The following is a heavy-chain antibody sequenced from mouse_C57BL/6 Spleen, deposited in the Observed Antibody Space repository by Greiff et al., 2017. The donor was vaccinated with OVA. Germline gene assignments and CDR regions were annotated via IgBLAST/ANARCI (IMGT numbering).Heavy chain of an antibody. V-gene: IGHV1-55*01. CDR3: AREGGKRAMDY. D-gene: IGHD2-1*01. Sequence: VKLQQPGAELVKPGASVKMSCKASGYTFTSYWITWVKQRPGQGLEWIGDIYPGSGSTNYNEKFKSKATLTVDTSSSTAYMQLSSLTSEDSAVYYCAREGGKRAMDYWGQGTSVTVSS. J-gene: IGHJ4*01. CDR2: IYPGSGST. CDR1: GYTFTSYW.